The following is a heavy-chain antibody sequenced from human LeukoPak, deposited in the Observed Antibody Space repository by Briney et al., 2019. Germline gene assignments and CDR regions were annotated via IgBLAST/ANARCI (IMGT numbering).Heavy chain of an antibody. CDR3: ARDGGENSYGNYDY. V-gene: IGHV4-4*07. J-gene: IGHJ4*02. CDR1: GGSISSYY. Sequence: SETLSLTCTVSGGSISSYYWSWIRQPAGKGLEWIGRIYTGGSTNYNPSLKSRVTISVDTSKNQFSLKLSSVTAADTAVYYWARDGGENSYGNYDYGGRGTLVTVSS. CDR2: IYTGGST. D-gene: IGHD5-18*01.